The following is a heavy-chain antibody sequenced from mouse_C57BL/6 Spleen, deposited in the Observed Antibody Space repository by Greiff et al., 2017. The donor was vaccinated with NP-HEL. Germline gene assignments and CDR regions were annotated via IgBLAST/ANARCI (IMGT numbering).Heavy chain of an antibody. J-gene: IGHJ4*01. CDR2: INPSSGYT. Sequence: QVHVKQSGAELAKPGASVKLSCKASGYTFTSYWMHWVKQRPGQGLEWIGYINPSSGYTKYNQKFKDKATLTADKSSSTAYMQLSSLTYEDSAVYDCASDGRDAMDYWGQGTSVTVSS. D-gene: IGHD1-1*01. V-gene: IGHV1-7*01. CDR3: ASDGRDAMDY. CDR1: GYTFTSYW.